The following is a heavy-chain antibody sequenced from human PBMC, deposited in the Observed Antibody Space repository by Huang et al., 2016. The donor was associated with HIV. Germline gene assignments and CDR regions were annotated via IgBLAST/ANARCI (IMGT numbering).Heavy chain of an antibody. CDR3: ARVQDTIMDY. Sequence: QVQLVQSGAEVKKPGSSVKVSCKTSGDTFISYAINWVRQAPGQGVEWMGGVSLICGRESYAQSFQGRVTFTADKSTITAYMEMSSLKSEDTAVYYCARVQDTIMDYWGQGTLVTVSS. J-gene: IGHJ4*02. CDR1: GDTFISYA. V-gene: IGHV1-69*10. D-gene: IGHD5-18*01. CDR2: VSLICGRE.